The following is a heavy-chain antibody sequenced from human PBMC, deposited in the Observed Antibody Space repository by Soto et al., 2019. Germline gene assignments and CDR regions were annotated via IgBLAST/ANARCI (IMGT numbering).Heavy chain of an antibody. CDR3: ARDVGFHYDGSPSGQFDF. V-gene: IGHV4-4*02. D-gene: IGHD3-22*01. CDR1: GNSISTTNW. J-gene: IGHJ4*02. Sequence: QVELQESGPGLVKPSGTLSLTCAVFGNSISTTNWWSWVRQSPGKGLEWIGEIYHSGSSNYNPSLKCRVTISLDKSKNQFYLKVTSVTAADTAVYYCARDVGFHYDGSPSGQFDFWGQGTLVIVSS. CDR2: IYHSGSS.